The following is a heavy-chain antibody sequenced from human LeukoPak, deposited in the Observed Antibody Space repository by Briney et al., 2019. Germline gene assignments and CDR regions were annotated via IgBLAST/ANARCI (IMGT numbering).Heavy chain of an antibody. V-gene: IGHV3-23*01. D-gene: IGHD6-19*01. CDR2: ISGSGTST. CDR3: AKGREYSSGWYTGTDAFDV. Sequence: GGVLRLSCAASGFTFNSYAMTWVRQAPGKGLEWVSSISGSGTSTYYADSVKGRFTISRDNSKNTLYLQLNSLRAADTAVYFCAKGREYSSGWYTGTDAFDVWGLGTMVTVSS. J-gene: IGHJ3*01. CDR1: GFTFNSYA.